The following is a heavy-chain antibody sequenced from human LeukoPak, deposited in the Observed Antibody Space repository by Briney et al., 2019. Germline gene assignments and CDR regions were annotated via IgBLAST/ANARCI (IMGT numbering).Heavy chain of an antibody. Sequence: SGGSLRLSCAASGFTFSSYGMHWVRQAPGKGLEWVAFIRYDGSNKYYADSVKGRFTISRDNSKNTLYLQMNSLRAEDTAVYYCARVGYYDSSGYYAYLQHWGQGTLVTVSS. V-gene: IGHV3-30*02. CDR2: IRYDGSNK. CDR3: ARVGYYDSSGYYAYLQH. J-gene: IGHJ1*01. D-gene: IGHD3-22*01. CDR1: GFTFSSYG.